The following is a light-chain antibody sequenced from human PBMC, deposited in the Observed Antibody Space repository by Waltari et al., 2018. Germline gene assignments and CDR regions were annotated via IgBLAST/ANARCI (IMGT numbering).Light chain of an antibody. J-gene: IGKJ5*01. Sequence: DIQMTQSPSSVSASVGDGVTITCRASQDISSWLAWYQQKPGKAPKLLIYDGYSLQSGVPSRFSGSGSGTVFTLTISSLQPEDFATYYCQQANSFPITFGQGTRLEIK. CDR3: QQANSFPIT. CDR2: DGY. V-gene: IGKV1-12*01. CDR1: QDISSW.